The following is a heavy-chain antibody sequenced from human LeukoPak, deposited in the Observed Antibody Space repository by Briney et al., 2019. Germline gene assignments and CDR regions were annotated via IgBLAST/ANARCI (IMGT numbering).Heavy chain of an antibody. CDR2: IHPNNGDT. CDR1: GYTFSGTGWY. V-gene: IGHV1-2*02. D-gene: IGHD3-10*01. Sequence: GASVKVSCKASGYTFSGTGWYLYRLRPAPGQGLVCMVWIHPNNGDTAYAQKFEGRVATTRDTSISTAYMELRRLRPDDTAVDFCARDGPAQMVDLDFWRQGTLVTVSA. J-gene: IGHJ4*02. CDR3: ARDGPAQMVDLDF.